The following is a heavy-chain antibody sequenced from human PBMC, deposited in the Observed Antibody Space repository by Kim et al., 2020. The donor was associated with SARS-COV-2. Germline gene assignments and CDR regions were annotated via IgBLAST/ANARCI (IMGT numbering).Heavy chain of an antibody. D-gene: IGHD3-22*01. V-gene: IGHV4-4*02. Sequence: SETLSLTCAVSGGSISSSNWWSWVRQPPGKGLEWIGEIYHSGSTNYNPSLKSRVTISVDKSKNQFSLKLSSVTAADTAVYYCARAPYYYDSSGYNWFDPWGQGTLVTVSS. J-gene: IGHJ5*02. CDR1: GGSISSSNW. CDR2: IYHSGST. CDR3: ARAPYYYDSSGYNWFDP.